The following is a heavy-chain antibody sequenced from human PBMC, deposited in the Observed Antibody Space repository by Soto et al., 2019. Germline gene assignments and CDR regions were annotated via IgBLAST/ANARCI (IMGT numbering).Heavy chain of an antibody. J-gene: IGHJ5*02. CDR1: GGTFSSYA. D-gene: IGHD2-15*01. CDR2: IIPIFGTA. Sequence: SVKVSCKASGGTFSSYAISWVRQAPGQGLEWMGGIIPIFGTANYAQKFQGRVTITADESTSTAYMELSSLRSEDTAVYYCARAGQHCSGGSCYWFDPWGQGTLVTVSS. V-gene: IGHV1-69*13. CDR3: ARAGQHCSGGSCYWFDP.